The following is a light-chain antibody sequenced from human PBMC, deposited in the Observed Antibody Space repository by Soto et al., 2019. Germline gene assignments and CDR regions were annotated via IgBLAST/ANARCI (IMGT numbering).Light chain of an antibody. Sequence: EIVLTQSPATLSLSPGERATLSCRASQSVSSYLAWYQQKPGQAPRLLIYDASNRATGIPARFSGSGSGTNFTLTISSLEPEDFAVYYSQQRSHWPPTFGQGTRWISN. V-gene: IGKV3-11*01. CDR1: QSVSSY. CDR3: QQRSHWPPT. CDR2: DAS. J-gene: IGKJ1*01.